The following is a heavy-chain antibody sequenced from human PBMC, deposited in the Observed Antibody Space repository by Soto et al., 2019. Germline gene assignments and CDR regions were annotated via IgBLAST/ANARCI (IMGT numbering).Heavy chain of an antibody. CDR2: ISGSGGST. Sequence: EVPLLEFGGGLVQPGGSLRLSCAASGFTFSSYAMSWVRQAPGKGLEWVSAISGSGGSTYYADSVKGRFTISRDNSKNTLYLQMNSLRAEDTAVYYCAKGRGGLGIAVAGDYWGQGTLVTVSS. D-gene: IGHD6-19*01. J-gene: IGHJ4*02. CDR1: GFTFSSYA. CDR3: AKGRGGLGIAVAGDY. V-gene: IGHV3-23*01.